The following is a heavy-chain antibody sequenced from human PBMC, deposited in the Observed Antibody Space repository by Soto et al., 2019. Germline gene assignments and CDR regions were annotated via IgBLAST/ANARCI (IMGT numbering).Heavy chain of an antibody. CDR3: ARPKTIAAAAAQGWFDP. CDR1: GGSVDSNRYY. CDR2: IFYTGST. Sequence: SETLSLTCTVSGGSVDSNRYYWAWIRQPPGKGLEWIGSIFYTGSTYYSPSLKGRLIISVDPSKNQFSLKLTSVTAADTAMYYCARPKTIAAAAAQGWFDPLVQGPLVT. V-gene: IGHV4-39*01. J-gene: IGHJ5*02. D-gene: IGHD6-13*01.